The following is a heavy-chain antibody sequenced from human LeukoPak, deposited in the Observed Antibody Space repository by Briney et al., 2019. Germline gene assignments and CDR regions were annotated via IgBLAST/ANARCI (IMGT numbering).Heavy chain of an antibody. D-gene: IGHD2-2*01. V-gene: IGHV1-2*02. Sequence: GASVKVSCKASGYTFTGYYMHWVRQAPGQGLEWMGWINPNSGSTNYAQKFQGRVTMTRDTSISTAYMELSRLRSDDTAVYYCARFTPDIVVVPAAIGNYYYYYMDVWAKGPRSSSP. J-gene: IGHJ6*03. CDR1: GYTFTGYY. CDR2: INPNSGST. CDR3: ARFTPDIVVVPAAIGNYYYYYMDV.